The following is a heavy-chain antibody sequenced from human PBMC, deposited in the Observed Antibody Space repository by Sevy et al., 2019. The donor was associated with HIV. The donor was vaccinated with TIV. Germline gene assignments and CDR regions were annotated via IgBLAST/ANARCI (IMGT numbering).Heavy chain of an antibody. CDR2: IKQDESEK. J-gene: IGHJ4*02. D-gene: IGHD3-22*01. Sequence: GGSLRLSCAASGFSFSNNWMHWVRQAPGKGLEWVANIKQDESEKYYVASVKGRFTISRDNAKNSLYLQMNSLRPEDTAVYYCARGNSGSFDYWGQGTLVTVSS. CDR3: ARGNSGSFDY. CDR1: GFSFSNNW. V-gene: IGHV3-7*04.